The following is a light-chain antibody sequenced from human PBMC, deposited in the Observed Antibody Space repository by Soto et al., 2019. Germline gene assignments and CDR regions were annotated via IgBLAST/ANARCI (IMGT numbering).Light chain of an antibody. CDR2: LSSDGSH. CDR3: QTWDTGARVV. CDR1: SGHSSYA. V-gene: IGLV4-69*01. J-gene: IGLJ2*01. Sequence: QLVLTQSPSASASLGASVKLTCTLSSGHSSYAIAWHQQQPEKGPRYLMKLSSDGSHSKGDGIPDRFSGSSSGAERYLTISSLQSEDEADYYCQTWDTGARVVFGGGTKADRP.